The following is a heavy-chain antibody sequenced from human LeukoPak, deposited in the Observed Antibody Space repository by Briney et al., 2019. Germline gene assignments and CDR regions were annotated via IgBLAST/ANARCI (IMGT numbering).Heavy chain of an antibody. D-gene: IGHD3-10*01. J-gene: IGHJ4*02. CDR1: GFTFSSYG. CDR3: WAEESGY. Sequence: GGSLRLSCAASGFTFSSYGMHWVRQAPGKGLEWVAVIWYDGSNKYYADSVKGRFTISRDKSKNTLYLQMNSLRAEDTAVYYCWAEESGYWGQGTLVTVSS. CDR2: IWYDGSNK. V-gene: IGHV3-33*01.